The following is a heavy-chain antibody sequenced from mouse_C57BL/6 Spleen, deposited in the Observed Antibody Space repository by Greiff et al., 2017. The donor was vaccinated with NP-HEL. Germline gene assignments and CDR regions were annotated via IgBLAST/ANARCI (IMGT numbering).Heavy chain of an antibody. V-gene: IGHV1-69*01. Sequence: QVQLQQPGAELVMPGASVKLSCKASGYTFTSYWMHWVKQRPGQGLEWIGEIDPSDSYTNYNQKFKGKSTLTVDKSSSTAYMQLSSLTSEDSAVYYCARKSSLHYYGSSYDWYFEVWGTGTTVTVSS. CDR3: ARKSSLHYYGSSYDWYFEV. D-gene: IGHD1-1*01. CDR2: IDPSDSYT. CDR1: GYTFTSYW. J-gene: IGHJ1*03.